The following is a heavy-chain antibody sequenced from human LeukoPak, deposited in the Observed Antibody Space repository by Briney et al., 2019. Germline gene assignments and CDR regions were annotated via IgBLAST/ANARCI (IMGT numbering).Heavy chain of an antibody. Sequence: PGGSLRLSCAASGFTFSSYGMHWVRQAPGKGLEWVAVISYDGSNKYYADSVKGRFTISRDNSKNTLYLQMNSLRAEDTAVYYCAKDLGSGEIDYWGQGTLVTVSS. D-gene: IGHD6-19*01. V-gene: IGHV3-30*18. CDR1: GFTFSSYG. CDR3: AKDLGSGEIDY. CDR2: ISYDGSNK. J-gene: IGHJ4*02.